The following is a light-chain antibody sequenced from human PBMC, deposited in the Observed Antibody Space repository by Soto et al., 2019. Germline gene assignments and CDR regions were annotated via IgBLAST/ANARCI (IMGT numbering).Light chain of an antibody. J-gene: IGLJ3*02. Sequence: QSVLTQPPSASGTPGQRVTISCSGSSSNIGSNYVYWYQQLPGTAPKLLIYRNNQRPSGVPDRFSGSKSGTSASLAISGLRSEDEADYYCAAWDASLWVFGGGTKVTVL. CDR3: AAWDASLWV. CDR1: SSNIGSNY. CDR2: RNN. V-gene: IGLV1-47*01.